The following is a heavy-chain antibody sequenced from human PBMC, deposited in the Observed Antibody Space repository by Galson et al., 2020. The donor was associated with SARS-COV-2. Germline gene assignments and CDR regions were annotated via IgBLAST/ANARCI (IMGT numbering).Heavy chain of an antibody. J-gene: IGHJ4*02. V-gene: IGHV2-70*01. D-gene: IGHD3-9*01. CDR3: ARTENDYDILTGYYYYCDC. CDR2: IDWDDDK. CDR1: GLSLSTSGMC. Sequence: SGPTLAKLTQTFTLTRTFSGLSLSTSGMCVSWIRQPPGKALEWLPLIDWDDDKYYSTSLKTRLTISKDTSKNQVVLTMTNMDPVDTATYYCARTENDYDILTGYYYYCDCWGQGTLVTVSS.